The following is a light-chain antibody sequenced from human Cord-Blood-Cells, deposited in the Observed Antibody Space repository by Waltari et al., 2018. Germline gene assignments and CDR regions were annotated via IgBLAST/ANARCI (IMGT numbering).Light chain of an antibody. CDR3: QQSYSTRT. CDR1: QSISIY. J-gene: IGKJ1*01. V-gene: IGKV1-39*01. CDR2: AAS. Sequence: IQMTPAASSLSADVVDGLTITCRAIQSISIYLNWYQQQPGKAPKLLIYAASSLQSGVPSRFSGSGSGTYVTLTISSLQPEEFATYYCQQSYSTRTCGQGTNVEIK.